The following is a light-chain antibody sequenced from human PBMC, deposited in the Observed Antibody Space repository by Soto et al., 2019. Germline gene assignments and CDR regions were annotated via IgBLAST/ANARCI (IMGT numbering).Light chain of an antibody. CDR3: QQYCCCPPIT. CDR1: QSVSSSY. V-gene: IGKV3-20*01. Sequence: EIVLTQSPGTLSLSPGERATLSCRASQSVSSSYLAWYQQKPGQAPRLLIYGASRRATGIPDRFSGSGSGTDFTLTISRLEPEDFAVYYWQQYCCCPPITFGQGTRLEIK. CDR2: GAS. J-gene: IGKJ5*01.